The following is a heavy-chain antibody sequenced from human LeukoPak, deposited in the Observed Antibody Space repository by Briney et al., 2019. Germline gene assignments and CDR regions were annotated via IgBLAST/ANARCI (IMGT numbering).Heavy chain of an antibody. J-gene: IGHJ4*02. CDR2: ISWDGGGT. CDR3: AKDEYYYDSGNFDY. V-gene: IGHV3-43*01. CDR1: GFTFDDYT. Sequence: PGGSLRLSCAAAGFTFDDYTMHWVRQAPGKGLEWVSLISWDGGGTYYADSVKGRFTISRDNSKNSLYLQMNSLRAEDTAVYYCAKDEYYYDSGNFDYWGQGTLVTVSS. D-gene: IGHD3-22*01.